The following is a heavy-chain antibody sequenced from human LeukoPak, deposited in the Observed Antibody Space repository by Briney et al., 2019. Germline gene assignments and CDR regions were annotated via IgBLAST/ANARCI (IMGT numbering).Heavy chain of an antibody. D-gene: IGHD2-15*01. CDR1: GGSISSGDYY. CDR3: ARGSNCSGGSCYSFWDY. CDR2: IYYSGST. Sequence: PSQTLSLTCTVSGGSISSGDYYWSWIRQPPGKGLEWIGYIYYSGSTYYNPSLKSRVTISVDTSKNQFSLKLSSVTAADTAVYYCARGSNCSGGSCYSFWDYWGQGTLVTVSS. V-gene: IGHV4-30-4*01. J-gene: IGHJ4*02.